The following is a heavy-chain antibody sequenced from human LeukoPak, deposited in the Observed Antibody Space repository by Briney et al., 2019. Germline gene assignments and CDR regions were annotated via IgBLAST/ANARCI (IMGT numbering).Heavy chain of an antibody. D-gene: IGHD3-22*01. J-gene: IGHJ4*02. Sequence: PGGSLRLSCAASGFTFGSYAMSWVRQAPGKGLEWVSAISGSGGSTYYADSVKGRFTISRDNSKNTLYLQMNSLRAEDTAVYYCAKDTDYYDSSGTFFDYWGQGTLVTVSS. CDR1: GFTFGSYA. V-gene: IGHV3-23*01. CDR3: AKDTDYYDSSGTFFDY. CDR2: ISGSGGST.